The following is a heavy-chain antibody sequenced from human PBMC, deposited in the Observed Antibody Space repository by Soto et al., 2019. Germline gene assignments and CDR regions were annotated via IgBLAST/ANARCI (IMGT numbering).Heavy chain of an antibody. CDR3: ARVERGTATTVVDAFDI. D-gene: IGHD1-1*01. CDR2: MNHSGGT. Sequence: PSETLSLTCAVYGGFVSSGSYYWSWIRQPPGKGLEWIGEMNHSGGTHFNPSLKSRVTISVDTSKNQFSLKMSSVTAADTALYYCARVERGTATTVVDAFDIWGPGTMVTVSS. V-gene: IGHV4-61*01. CDR1: GGFVSSGSYY. J-gene: IGHJ3*02.